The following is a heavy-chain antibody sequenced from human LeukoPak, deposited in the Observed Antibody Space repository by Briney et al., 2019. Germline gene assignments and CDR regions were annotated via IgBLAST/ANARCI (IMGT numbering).Heavy chain of an antibody. V-gene: IGHV3-11*01. Sequence: GGSLRLSCAASGLTFSDYHMSWIRQAPGKGLEWVSHISDNGRTKYYANSVQGRFTVSRDNAKNSLYLQMNSLRAEDTAVFYCARDQYDTWSRRGNFDSWGQGTLVIVSS. CDR3: ARDQYDTWSRRGNFDS. D-gene: IGHD3-3*01. J-gene: IGHJ4*02. CDR2: ISDNGRTK. CDR1: GLTFSDYH.